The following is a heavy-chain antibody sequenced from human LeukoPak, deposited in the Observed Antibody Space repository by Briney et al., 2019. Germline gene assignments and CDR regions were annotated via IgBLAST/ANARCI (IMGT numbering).Heavy chain of an antibody. J-gene: IGHJ4*02. D-gene: IGHD5-12*01. Sequence: SETLSLTCTVSGGSISSSSYYWGWIRQPPGKGLEWIGSIYYSGSTYYNPSLKSRVTISVDTSKNQFSLKLSSVTAADTAVYYCERPGYSGYDTDCWGQGTLVTVSS. CDR3: ERPGYSGYDTDC. V-gene: IGHV4-39*01. CDR1: GGSISSSSYY. CDR2: IYYSGST.